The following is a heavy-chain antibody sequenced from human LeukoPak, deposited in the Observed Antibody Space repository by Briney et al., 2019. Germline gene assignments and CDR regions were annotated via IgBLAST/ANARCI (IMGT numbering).Heavy chain of an antibody. Sequence: GGSLRLSCAASGFTFSSYSMNWVRQAPGKGLEWVSSISSSSSYIYYADSVKGRFTISRDNAKNSLYLQMNSLRAEDTAVYYCARTALTGYYTASYYYYMDVWGKGTTVTVSS. CDR2: ISSSSSYI. J-gene: IGHJ6*03. CDR3: ARTALTGYYTASYYYYMDV. V-gene: IGHV3-21*01. CDR1: GFTFSSYS. D-gene: IGHD3-9*01.